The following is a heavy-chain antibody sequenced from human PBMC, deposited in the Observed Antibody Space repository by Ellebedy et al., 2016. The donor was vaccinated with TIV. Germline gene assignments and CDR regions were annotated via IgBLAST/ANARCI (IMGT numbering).Heavy chain of an antibody. CDR1: GGSVTSGTSY. Sequence: SETLSLTXSVSGGSVTSGTSYWSWIRQPPGKGLQWIGYVSYSGTTIYSPSLKSRVTISVDTSKNQFSLKLSSVTAADTAVYYCARLTSGYYANFDYWGQGTLVTVSS. CDR2: VSYSGTT. J-gene: IGHJ4*02. D-gene: IGHD3-3*01. CDR3: ARLTSGYYANFDY. V-gene: IGHV4-61*01.